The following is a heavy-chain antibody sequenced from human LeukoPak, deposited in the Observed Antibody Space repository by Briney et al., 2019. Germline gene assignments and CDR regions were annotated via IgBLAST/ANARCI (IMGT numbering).Heavy chain of an antibody. CDR3: AKVLIAAAAPLYGMDV. Sequence: GGSLRLSCAASGFTFSSYGMHWVRQAPGKGLEWVAVISYGGSNKHYADFVKGRFTISRDNSKNTLYLQMNSLRAEDTAVYYCAKVLIAAAAPLYGMDVWGQGTTVTVSS. D-gene: IGHD6-13*01. CDR1: GFTFSSYG. V-gene: IGHV3-30*18. J-gene: IGHJ6*02. CDR2: ISYGGSNK.